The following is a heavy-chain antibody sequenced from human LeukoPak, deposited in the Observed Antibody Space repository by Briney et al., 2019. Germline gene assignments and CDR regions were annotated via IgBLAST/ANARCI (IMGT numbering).Heavy chain of an antibody. V-gene: IGHV4-34*01. CDR2: INHSGST. CDR1: GGSFSGYY. D-gene: IGHD6-6*01. J-gene: IGHJ4*02. Sequence: SETLSLTCAVYGGSFSGYYWSWIRQPPGKGLEWIGEINHSGSTNYNPSLKSRVTISVDTSKNQFSLKLSSVTAADTAVYYCARGGRIEYSSSSIFDYWGQGTLVTVSS. CDR3: ARGGRIEYSSSSIFDY.